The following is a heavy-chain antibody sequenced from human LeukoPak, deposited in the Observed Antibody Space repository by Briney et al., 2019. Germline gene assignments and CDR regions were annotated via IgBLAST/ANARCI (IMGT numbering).Heavy chain of an antibody. V-gene: IGHV4-39*07. D-gene: IGHD6-13*01. J-gene: IGHJ6*03. CDR3: ARVVPTKGSSWYPYYYYYMDV. CDR2: IYYSGST. CDR1: GGSISSSSYY. Sequence: SETLSLTCTVSGGSISSSSYYWGWIRQPPGKGLEWIGSIYYSGSTYYNPSLKSRVTISVDTSKNQFSLKLSSVTAADTAVYYCARVVPTKGSSWYPYYYYYMDVWGKGTTVTISS.